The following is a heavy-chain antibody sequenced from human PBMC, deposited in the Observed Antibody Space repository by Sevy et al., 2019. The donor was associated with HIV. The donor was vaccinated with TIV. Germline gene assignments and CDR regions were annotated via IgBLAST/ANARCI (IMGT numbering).Heavy chain of an antibody. J-gene: IGHJ4*02. CDR3: TTLLGFPFDY. V-gene: IGHV3-73*01. Sequence: GGSLRLSCAVSGFNFTVSAMHWVRQASGKGLEWLGRIRSKANNYATAYSTSVKGRFPMSRDDSKRTAYLQMNSLKSEDTALYYCTTLLGFPFDYWGQGALVTVSS. CDR1: GFNFTVSA. CDR2: IRSKANNYAT. D-gene: IGHD1-26*01.